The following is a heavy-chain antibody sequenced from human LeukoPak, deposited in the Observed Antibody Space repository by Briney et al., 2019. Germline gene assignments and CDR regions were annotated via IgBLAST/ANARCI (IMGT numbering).Heavy chain of an antibody. CDR3: ARVVATIFGVAINFRKARWLDP. CDR1: GGSFSGYY. V-gene: IGHV4-34*01. D-gene: IGHD3-3*01. CDR2: INHSGST. Sequence: SETLSLTCAVYGGSFSGYYWSWLRQPPGKGLEWIGEINHSGSTNYNPSLKSRVTISVDTSKNQFSLKLSSVTVADTAVYYCARVVATIFGVAINFRKARWLDPWGQGTLVTVSS. J-gene: IGHJ5*02.